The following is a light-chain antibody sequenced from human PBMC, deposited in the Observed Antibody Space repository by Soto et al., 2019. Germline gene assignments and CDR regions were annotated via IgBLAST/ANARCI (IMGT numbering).Light chain of an antibody. J-gene: IGKJ1*01. Sequence: VMTQCPATLSMSPGDRATLSCRASQSVRSNLAWYQQKPGQAPRLLIYDASTRATGIPARFSGSGSGTEFTLTISSLQSEDFAVYYCQQYNNWPRTVGQGTKVDI. V-gene: IGKV3-15*01. CDR3: QQYNNWPRT. CDR1: QSVRSN. CDR2: DAS.